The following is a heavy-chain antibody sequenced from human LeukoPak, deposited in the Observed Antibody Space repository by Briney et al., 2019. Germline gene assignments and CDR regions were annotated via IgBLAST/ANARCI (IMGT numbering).Heavy chain of an antibody. CDR2: ISYDGSNK. V-gene: IGHV3-30*01. CDR1: GFTFSSYA. Sequence: GRSLRLSCAASGFTFSSYAMHWVRQAPGRGLEWVAVISYDGSNKYYADSVKGRFTISRDNSKNTLYLQMNSLRAEDTAVYYCASRSDNWNDGRNDYWGQGTLVTVSS. J-gene: IGHJ4*02. D-gene: IGHD1-20*01. CDR3: ASRSDNWNDGRNDY.